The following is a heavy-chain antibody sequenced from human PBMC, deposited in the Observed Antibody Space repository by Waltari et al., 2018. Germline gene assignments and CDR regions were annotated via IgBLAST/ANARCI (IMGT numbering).Heavy chain of an antibody. CDR3: ARRENYNFWRDSFDV. D-gene: IGHD3-3*01. Sequence: QQHLQESGPGLVKPSETLSLTCTVSGVSISRSNYYWGWIRQPPGKGLEGIGKISESGSTSYTPSLKSRVTISVDTSRNQISLNLYSVTAADAAVYYCARRENYNFWRDSFDVWGQGTVVTVSS. J-gene: IGHJ3*01. CDR2: ISESGST. CDR1: GVSISRSNYY. V-gene: IGHV4-39*07.